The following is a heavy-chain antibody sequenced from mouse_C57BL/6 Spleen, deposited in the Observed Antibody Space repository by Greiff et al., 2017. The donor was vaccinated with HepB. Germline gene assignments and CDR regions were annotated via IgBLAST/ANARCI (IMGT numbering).Heavy chain of an antibody. Sequence: EVKLQQSGPELVKPGASVKISCKASGYTFTDYYMNWVKQSHGKSLEWIGDINPNNGGTSYNQKFKGKATLTVDKSSSTAYMELRSLTSEDSAVYYCATDASPIDYWGQGTTLTVSS. CDR2: INPNNGGT. V-gene: IGHV1-26*01. CDR1: GYTFTDYY. J-gene: IGHJ2*01. D-gene: IGHD6-1*01. CDR3: ATDASPIDY.